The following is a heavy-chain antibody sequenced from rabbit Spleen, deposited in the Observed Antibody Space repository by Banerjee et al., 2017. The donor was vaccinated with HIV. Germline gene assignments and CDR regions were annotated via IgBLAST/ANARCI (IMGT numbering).Heavy chain of an antibody. J-gene: IGHJ6*01. V-gene: IGHV1S40*01. CDR3: ARDNVGYAAYGDDSL. D-gene: IGHD6-1*01. CDR1: GFSFNSRYY. Sequence: QSLEESGGDLVKPGASLTLTCTASGFSFNSRYYMSWVRQAPGKGLEWIACIDAGSSGVTYYASWAKGRFTISKTSSTTVTLQMTSLTAADTATYFCARDNVGYAAYGDDSLWGPGTLVTVS. CDR2: IDAGSSGVT.